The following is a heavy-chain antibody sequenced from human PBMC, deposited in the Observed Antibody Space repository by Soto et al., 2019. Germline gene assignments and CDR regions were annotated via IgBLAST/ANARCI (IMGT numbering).Heavy chain of an antibody. V-gene: IGHV3-15*01. Sequence: AASEFKFRNAGIRWIRKAPGKGLEWVGRIKTETDDGTTDYAAPVKGRFTISRDDSINTLYLQMNSLKTEDTAVYFCTTLFYYYDSSGYWVPGTLVTGFS. CDR2: IKTETDDGTT. CDR3: TTLFYYYDSSGY. D-gene: IGHD3-22*01. CDR1: EFKFRNAG. J-gene: IGHJ4*02.